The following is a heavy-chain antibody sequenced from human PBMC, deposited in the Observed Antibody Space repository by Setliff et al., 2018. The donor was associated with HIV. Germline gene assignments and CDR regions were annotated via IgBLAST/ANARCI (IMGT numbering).Heavy chain of an antibody. J-gene: IGHJ5*02. CDR1: GYIFSAYY. D-gene: IGHD3-16*02. CDR3: ALANIVSTARWNH. CDR2: INYSNGDT. V-gene: IGHV1-2*02. Sequence: ASVKVSCKTSGYIFSAYYVHWLRRAPGQGLEWMGWINYSNGDTNYAEKFQGRVTMTRDTSTSTVYMDLNRLTSDDTAVYYCALANIVSTARWNHWGRGTLVTVSS.